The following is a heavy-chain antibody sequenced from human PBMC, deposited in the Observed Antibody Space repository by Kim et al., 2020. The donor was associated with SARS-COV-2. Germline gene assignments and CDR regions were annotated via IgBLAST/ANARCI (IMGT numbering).Heavy chain of an antibody. CDR3: AGVEDRLVRGVITPFDP. J-gene: IGHJ5*02. D-gene: IGHD3-10*01. V-gene: IGHV1-3*01. Sequence: FQGRVTITRDTSASTAYMELSSLRSEDTAVYYCAGVEDRLVRGVITPFDPWGQGTLVTVSS.